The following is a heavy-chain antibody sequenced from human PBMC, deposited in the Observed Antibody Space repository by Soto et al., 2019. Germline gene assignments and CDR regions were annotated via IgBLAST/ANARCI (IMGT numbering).Heavy chain of an antibody. CDR1: GYTFTGYY. CDR2: INPNSGGT. Sequence: ASVKVSCKASGYTFTGYYMHWVRQAPGQGLEWMGWINPNSGGTNYAQKFQGWVTMTRDTSISTAYMELRSLRSDDTAVYYCARGSGYGGNSYYYYGMDVWGQGTTVTVSS. CDR3: ARGSGYGGNSYYYYGMDV. D-gene: IGHD4-17*01. J-gene: IGHJ6*02. V-gene: IGHV1-2*04.